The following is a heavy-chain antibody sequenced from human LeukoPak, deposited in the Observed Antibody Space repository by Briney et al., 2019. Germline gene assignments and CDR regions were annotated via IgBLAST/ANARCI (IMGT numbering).Heavy chain of an antibody. D-gene: IGHD6-13*01. CDR2: IISSSSYI. J-gene: IGHJ4*02. CDR1: GFTVSSYA. V-gene: IGHV3-21*01. Sequence: PGGALRLSCAASGFTVSSYAMTWVRQAPGKGLEGGSSIISSSSYIYYADSVKGRFTISRDNAKNSLYLQMNSLRDEDTAVYYCARNTEIYSSSPRGVDYWGQGTLVTVSS. CDR3: ARNTEIYSSSPRGVDY.